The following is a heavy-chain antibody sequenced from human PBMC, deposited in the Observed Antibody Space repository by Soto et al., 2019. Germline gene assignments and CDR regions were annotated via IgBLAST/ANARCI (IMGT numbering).Heavy chain of an antibody. V-gene: IGHV4-59*08. CDR1: GGSISSYY. D-gene: IGHD3-10*01. Sequence: SETLSLTCTVSGGSISSYYWRWIRQPPGKGLEWIGYIYYSGSTNYNPSLKSRVTISVDTSKNQFSLKLNSMTAADTAVYYCARHNYGSGSTYFDYWGQGTLVTVSS. CDR3: ARHNYGSGSTYFDY. CDR2: IYYSGST. J-gene: IGHJ4*02.